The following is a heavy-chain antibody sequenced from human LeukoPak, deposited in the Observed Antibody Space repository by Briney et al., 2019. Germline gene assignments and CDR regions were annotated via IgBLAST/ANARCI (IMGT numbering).Heavy chain of an antibody. CDR1: GGSISSGGYS. Sequence: SQTLSLTCAVSGGSISSGGYSWSWIRQPPWKGLEWIGYIYHSGSTYYNPSLKSRVTISVDRSKNQFSLKLSSVTAADTAVYYCARAAAYYDFWSGYYSDYYYYGMDVWGQGTTVTVSS. D-gene: IGHD3-3*01. V-gene: IGHV4-30-2*01. J-gene: IGHJ6*02. CDR3: ARAAAYYDFWSGYYSDYYYYGMDV. CDR2: IYHSGST.